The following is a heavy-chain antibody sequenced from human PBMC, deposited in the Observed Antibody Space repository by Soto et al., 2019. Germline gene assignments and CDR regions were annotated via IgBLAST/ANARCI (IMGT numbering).Heavy chain of an antibody. Sequence: SETLSLTCAVYGGSFSGYYWSWIRQPPGKGLEWIGEINHSGSTNYNPSLKSRVTISVDTSKNQFSLKLSSVTAADTAVYYCARENYVLRYFDWLFTNWFDPWGQGTLVTVSS. CDR3: ARENYVLRYFDWLFTNWFDP. J-gene: IGHJ5*02. V-gene: IGHV4-34*01. CDR1: GGSFSGYY. CDR2: INHSGST. D-gene: IGHD3-9*01.